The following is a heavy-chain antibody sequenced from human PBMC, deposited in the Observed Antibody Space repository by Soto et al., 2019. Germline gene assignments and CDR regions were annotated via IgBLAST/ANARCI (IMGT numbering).Heavy chain of an antibody. D-gene: IGHD5-18*01. V-gene: IGHV1-18*01. Sequence: QVQLVQSGAEVKKPGASVKVSCKASGYTFTSYGITWVRQAPGQGLEWMGWISVYNGDTKYAQKVQGRLAITPDTTTRTAYMKVRSLRSVDTDVYYFAGYPVRMQTAMAWTDFDYWGQGTLVTVSS. J-gene: IGHJ4*02. CDR3: AGYPVRMQTAMAWTDFDY. CDR1: GYTFTSYG. CDR2: ISVYNGDT.